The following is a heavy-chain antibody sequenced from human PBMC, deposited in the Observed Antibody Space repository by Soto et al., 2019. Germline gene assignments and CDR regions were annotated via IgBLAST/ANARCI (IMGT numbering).Heavy chain of an antibody. D-gene: IGHD2-15*01. J-gene: IGHJ6*02. V-gene: IGHV6-1*01. CDR2: TYYRSKWYN. CDR3: ARGLRGNIVVVVAATPLDKSGMDV. Sequence: PSQTLSLTCAISGDSVSSNSAAWNWIRQSPSRGLEWLGRTYYRSKWYNDYAVSVKSRITINPDTSKNQFSLQLNSVTPEDTAVYYCARGLRGNIVVVVAATPLDKSGMDVWGQGTTVTVSS. CDR1: GDSVSSNSAA.